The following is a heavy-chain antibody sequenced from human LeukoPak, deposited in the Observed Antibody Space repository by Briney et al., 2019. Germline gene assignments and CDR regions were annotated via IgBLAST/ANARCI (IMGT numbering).Heavy chain of an antibody. D-gene: IGHD3-10*01. CDR3: ARHGLGRGVYITRQYNYYMDV. J-gene: IGHJ6*04. V-gene: IGHV4-34*01. Sequence: SETLSLTCAVYGGSFSTYYWSWVRQPPGSGLEWIGEINHSGSINYNPSLKSRVTVSIDTPKNQFSLKLSSLTAADTAIYFCARHGLGRGVYITRQYNYYMDVWGTGTTVTVSS. CDR1: GGSFSTYY. CDR2: INHSGSI.